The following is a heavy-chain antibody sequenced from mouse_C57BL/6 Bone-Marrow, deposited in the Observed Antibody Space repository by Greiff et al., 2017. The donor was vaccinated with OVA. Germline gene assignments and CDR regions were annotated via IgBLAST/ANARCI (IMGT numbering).Heavy chain of an antibody. J-gene: IGHJ4*01. CDR1: GYTFTDYY. V-gene: IGHV1-26*01. CDR2: INPNNGGT. Sequence: EVQLQQSGPELVKPGASVKISCKASGYTFTDYYMNWVKQSHGKSLEWIGDINPNNGGTSYNQKFKGKATLTVDKSSSTAYMELRSLTSEDSAVYYCAREGRLLWLRGYYYAMDYWGQGTSVTVSS. D-gene: IGHD2-2*01. CDR3: AREGRLLWLRGYYYAMDY.